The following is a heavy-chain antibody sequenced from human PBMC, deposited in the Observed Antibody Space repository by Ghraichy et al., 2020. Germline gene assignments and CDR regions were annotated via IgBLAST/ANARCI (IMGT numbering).Heavy chain of an antibody. J-gene: IGHJ4*02. Sequence: SETLSLTCAVSGGSISSGGYSWSWIRQPPGKGLEWIGYIYHSGSTYYNPSLKSRVTISVDRSKNQFSLKLSSVTAADTAVYYCARVGTTYYDFWSGYYPPYFDYWGQGTLVTVSS. D-gene: IGHD3-3*01. V-gene: IGHV4-30-2*01. CDR1: GGSISSGGYS. CDR2: IYHSGST. CDR3: ARVGTTYYDFWSGYYPPYFDY.